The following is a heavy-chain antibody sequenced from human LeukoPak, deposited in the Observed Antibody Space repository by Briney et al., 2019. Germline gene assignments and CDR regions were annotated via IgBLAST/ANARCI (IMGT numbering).Heavy chain of an antibody. Sequence: GGSLRLSCAASGFSFSSYWMTWVRQAPGKGLEWVAFIRYDGSNKYYADSVKGRFTISRDNSKNTLYLQMNSLRAADTSVYYCAKDYGPLSSYWGQGILVTVSS. V-gene: IGHV3-30*02. CDR1: GFSFSSYW. D-gene: IGHD4-17*01. CDR2: IRYDGSNK. J-gene: IGHJ4*02. CDR3: AKDYGPLSSY.